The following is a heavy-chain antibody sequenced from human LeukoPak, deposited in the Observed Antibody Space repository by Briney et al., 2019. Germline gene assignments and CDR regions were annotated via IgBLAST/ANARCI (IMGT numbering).Heavy chain of an antibody. J-gene: IGHJ4*02. Sequence: SETLSLTCTVSGGSISSSSYYWGWIRQPPGKGLEWIGYIYYSGSTNYNPSLKSRVTISVDTSKNQFSLKLGSVTAADTAVYYCARGGYSSSWYSSPGTFDYWGQGTLVTVSS. CDR1: GGSISSSSYY. D-gene: IGHD6-13*01. V-gene: IGHV4-61*05. CDR2: IYYSGST. CDR3: ARGGYSSSWYSSPGTFDY.